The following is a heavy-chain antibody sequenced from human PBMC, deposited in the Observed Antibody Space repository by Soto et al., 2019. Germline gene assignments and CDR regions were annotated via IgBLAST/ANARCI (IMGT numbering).Heavy chain of an antibody. D-gene: IGHD3-16*01. Sequence: GGSLRLSCAASGFTFSSYGMHWVRQAPGKGLEWVAVIWYDGSNKYYADSVKGRFTISRDNSKNTLYLQMNSLRAEDTAVYYCARALMDLKGQDPLSLFGDYWGQGTLVTVSS. J-gene: IGHJ4*02. V-gene: IGHV3-33*01. CDR1: GFTFSSYG. CDR3: ARALMDLKGQDPLSLFGDY. CDR2: IWYDGSNK.